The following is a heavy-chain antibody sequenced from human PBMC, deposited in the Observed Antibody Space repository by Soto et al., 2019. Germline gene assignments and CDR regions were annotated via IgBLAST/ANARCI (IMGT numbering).Heavy chain of an antibody. D-gene: IGHD7-27*01. CDR1: GGSFSGYY. J-gene: IGHJ4*02. CDR2: INHSGST. CDR3: ASHLRPTNWGGGYFDY. V-gene: IGHV4-34*01. Sequence: SETLSLTCAVYGGSFSGYYWSWIRQPPGKGLEWIGEINHSGSTNYNPSLKSRVTISVDTSKNQFSLKLSSVTAADTAVYYCASHLRPTNWGGGYFDYWGQGPLVTVSS.